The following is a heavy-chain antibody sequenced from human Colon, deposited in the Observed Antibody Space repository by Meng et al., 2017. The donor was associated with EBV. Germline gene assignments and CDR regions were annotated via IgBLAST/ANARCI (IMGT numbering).Heavy chain of an antibody. J-gene: IGHJ4*02. Sequence: QVQRQESGPGLVKPSQTLSLTCTVSGGSVSSGGYYWTWIRQHPGKGLEWFGHIYYSGSPFYNPSLKRRVIISIDTSKNQFSLNLRSVTAADTAVYYCARVSSGWDYFDYWGQGTLVTVSS. V-gene: IGHV4-31*03. CDR2: IYYSGSP. CDR3: ARVSSGWDYFDY. D-gene: IGHD6-19*01. CDR1: GGSVSSGGYY.